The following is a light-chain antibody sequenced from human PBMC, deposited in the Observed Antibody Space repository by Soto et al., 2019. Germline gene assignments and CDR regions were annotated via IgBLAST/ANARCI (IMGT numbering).Light chain of an antibody. J-gene: IGLJ2*01. CDR1: SSDVGGYNY. V-gene: IGLV2-14*01. CDR3: SSYTSSSVL. CDR2: DVS. Sequence: QSALTQPASVSGSPXQSITIXCTGTSSDVGGYNYVSWYQQYPGKAPKLLIYDVSNRPSGVSNRFSGSKSGNTASLTISGLQAEDEADYYCSSYTSSSVLFGGGTKLTVL.